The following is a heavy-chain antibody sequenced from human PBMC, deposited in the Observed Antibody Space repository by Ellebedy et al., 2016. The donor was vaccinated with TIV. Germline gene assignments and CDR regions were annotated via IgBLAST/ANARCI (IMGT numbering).Heavy chain of an antibody. CDR3: VRDSCHDWGDFDL. D-gene: IGHD3-9*01. Sequence: ASVKVSCKASGYNFLNYGVSWVRQAPGQGLEWMGWISPYSGNTKSPRKLQGRVTMTTDTSTSTAYMDLRSLKSDDTALYYCVRDSCHDWGDFDLWGRGTLVTVSS. CDR2: ISPYSGNT. CDR1: GYNFLNYG. V-gene: IGHV1-18*01. J-gene: IGHJ2*01.